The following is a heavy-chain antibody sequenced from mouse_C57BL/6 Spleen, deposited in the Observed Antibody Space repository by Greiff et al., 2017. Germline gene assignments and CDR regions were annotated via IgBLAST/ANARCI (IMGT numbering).Heavy chain of an antibody. J-gene: IGHJ3*01. D-gene: IGHD1-1*01. CDR2: ICPGSGST. CDR3: ARPSIYYYGSSYSAWFAY. CDR1: GYTFTDYY. V-gene: IGHV1-75*01. Sequence: VKLQQSGPELVKPGASVKISCKASGYTFTDYYINWVKQRPGQGLEWIGWICPGSGSTYYNEKFKGKATLTVDKSSSTAYMLLSSLTSEDSAVYFCARPSIYYYGSSYSAWFAYWGQGTLVTVSA.